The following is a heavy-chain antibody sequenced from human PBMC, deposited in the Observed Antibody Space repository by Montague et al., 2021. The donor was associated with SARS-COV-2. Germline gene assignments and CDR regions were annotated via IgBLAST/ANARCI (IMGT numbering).Heavy chain of an antibody. D-gene: IGHD3-22*01. CDR1: GFTFSKYG. J-gene: IGHJ4*02. CDR2: ISSDSVGST. Sequence: SLRFSCAASGFTFSKYGISWVRQAPGKGPEWVSAISSDSVGSTNYADSVRGRFTISRDNSKNTLYVQMNSLRAEDTAVYYCAKGSSGYPHYFDYWGQGTLVTVSS. V-gene: IGHV3-23*01. CDR3: AKGSSGYPHYFDY.